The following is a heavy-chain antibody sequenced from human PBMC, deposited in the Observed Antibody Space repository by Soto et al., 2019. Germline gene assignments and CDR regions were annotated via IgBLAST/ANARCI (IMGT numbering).Heavy chain of an antibody. D-gene: IGHD2-15*01. CDR1: GGSISSGDYY. CDR2: IYYSGST. J-gene: IGHJ5*01. Sequence: QVQLQESGPGLVKPSQTLSLTCTVSGGSISSGDYYWSWIRQPPGKGLEWIGYIYYSGSTYYNPSLKSRVTISVETSKNQFSLKLSSVTAADTAVYYCARESRQGCSGGSCYPFDRWGKGTLVTVSS. V-gene: IGHV4-30-4*01. CDR3: ARESRQGCSGGSCYPFDR.